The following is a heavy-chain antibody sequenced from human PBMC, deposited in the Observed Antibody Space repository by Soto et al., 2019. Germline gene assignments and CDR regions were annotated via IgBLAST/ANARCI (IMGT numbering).Heavy chain of an antibody. CDR2: IKSKADGGTT. J-gene: IGHJ4*02. V-gene: IGHV3-15*07. CDR1: GFTFSYAW. D-gene: IGHD3-22*01. CDR3: TTDYYDSSGYYVLGY. Sequence: GGSLRLSCAASGFTFSYAWMNWVRQAPGKGLEWVGRIKSKADGGTTDYAAPVKGRFTISRDDSKNTLYLQMNSLETEATAVYYCTTDYYDSSGYYVLGYWGQGTLVTVSS.